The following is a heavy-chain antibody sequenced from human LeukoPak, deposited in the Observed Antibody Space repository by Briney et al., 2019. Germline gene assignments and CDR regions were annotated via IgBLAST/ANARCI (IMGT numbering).Heavy chain of an antibody. V-gene: IGHV3-30*02. CDR1: GFTFSSYG. J-gene: IGHJ6*03. CDR3: AKDWGVEARPGYMDV. Sequence: GGSLRLSCAASGFTFSSYGMHWVRQAPGKGLEWVAFIRYDGSNKYYADSVKGRFTISRDNSKNTLYLQMNSLRAEDTAVYYCAKDWGVEARPGYMDVWGKGTTVTVSS. CDR2: IRYDGSNK. D-gene: IGHD6-6*01.